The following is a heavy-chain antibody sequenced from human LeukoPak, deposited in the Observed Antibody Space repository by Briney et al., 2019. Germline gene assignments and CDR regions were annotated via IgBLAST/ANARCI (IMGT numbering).Heavy chain of an antibody. V-gene: IGHV1-69*05. CDR2: IIPIFGTA. CDR1: GGTFSSYA. Sequence: SVKVSCKASGGTFSSYAISWVRQAPGQGLEWMGGIIPIFGTANYAQKFQGRVTITTDESTSTAYMELSSLRSEDTAVYYCARNPSYSSGWYYFDYWGQGTLVTVSS. J-gene: IGHJ4*02. D-gene: IGHD6-19*01. CDR3: ARNPSYSSGWYYFDY.